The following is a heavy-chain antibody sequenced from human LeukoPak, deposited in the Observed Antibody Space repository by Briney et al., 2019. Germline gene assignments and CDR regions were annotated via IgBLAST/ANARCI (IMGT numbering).Heavy chain of an antibody. J-gene: IGHJ4*02. D-gene: IGHD5-24*01. CDR1: GYSISSGYY. CDR3: ARHRSGWLQSSFDY. CDR2: IYHSGST. Sequence: SETLSLTCTVSGYSISSGYYRGWIRQPPGKGLEWIGSIYHSGSTYYNPSLKSRVTISVDTSKNQFSLKLSSVTAADTAVYYCARHRSGWLQSSFDYWGQGTLVTVSS. V-gene: IGHV4-38-2*02.